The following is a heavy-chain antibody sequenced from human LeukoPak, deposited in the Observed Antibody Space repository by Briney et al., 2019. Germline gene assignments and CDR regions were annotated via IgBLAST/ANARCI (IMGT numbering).Heavy chain of an antibody. V-gene: IGHV4-61*08. CDR3: ARGGLSGSYLFDY. CDR2: IYYSGST. CDR1: GGSTGSGGHY. D-gene: IGHD1-26*01. J-gene: IGHJ4*02. Sequence: SETLSLTCTVSGGSTGSGGHYWSWIRQPPGKGLEWIGYIYYSGSTNYNPSLKSRVTISVDTSKNQFSLKLSSVTAADTAVYYCARGGLSGSYLFDYWGQGTLVTVSS.